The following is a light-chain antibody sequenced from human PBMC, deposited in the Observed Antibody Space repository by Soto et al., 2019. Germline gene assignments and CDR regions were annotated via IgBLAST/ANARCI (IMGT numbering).Light chain of an antibody. CDR1: QGISSW. CDR3: LQDYNYPRT. Sequence: DIQMTQSPSSVSASVGDRVTITCRASQGISSWLAWYQQKPGKAPKLLIYGASTLQSGVSSRFRGSGSGTDFALTISSLQPEDSATYYCLQDYNYPRTFGQGTKLEIK. J-gene: IGKJ2*02. V-gene: IGKV1-12*01. CDR2: GAS.